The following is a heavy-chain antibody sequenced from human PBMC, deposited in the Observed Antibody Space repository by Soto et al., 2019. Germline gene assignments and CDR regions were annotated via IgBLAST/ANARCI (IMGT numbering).Heavy chain of an antibody. D-gene: IGHD1-26*01. Sequence: LRLSCVASGFTFDDYAMHWVRQTPGKGLEWVSSIDWNGGSTAYADSVKGRFTVSRDNARNSLYLQMNSLRPEDTALYYCVKGRGSYFVYFGLDVWGQGTTVTVSS. CDR2: IDWNGGST. CDR3: VKGRGSYFVYFGLDV. V-gene: IGHV3-9*01. J-gene: IGHJ6*02. CDR1: GFTFDDYA.